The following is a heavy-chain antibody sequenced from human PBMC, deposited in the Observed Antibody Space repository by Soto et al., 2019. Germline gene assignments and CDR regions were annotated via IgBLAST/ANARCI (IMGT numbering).Heavy chain of an antibody. D-gene: IGHD6-6*01. CDR1: GGSFSGYY. CDR3: ARMAYSSSYYFDY. CDR2: INHSGST. Sequence: SSETLSLTCAVYGGSFSGYYWSWIRQPPGKGLEWIGEINHSGSTNYNPSLKSRVTISVDTSKHQFSLKLSSATDADTAVYYCARMAYSSSYYFDYWGQGTLVTVSS. V-gene: IGHV4-34*01. J-gene: IGHJ4*02.